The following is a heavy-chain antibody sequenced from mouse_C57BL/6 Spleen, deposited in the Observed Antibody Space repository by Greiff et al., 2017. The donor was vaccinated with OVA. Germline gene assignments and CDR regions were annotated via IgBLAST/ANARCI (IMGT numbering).Heavy chain of an antibody. D-gene: IGHD1-1*01. CDR3: ARDAGSSPYWYFDV. Sequence: EVQLVESGGGLVKPGGSLKLSCAASGFTFSSYAMSWVRQTPEKRLEWVATISDGGSYTYYPDNVKGRFTISRENAKNNLYLQMSHLKSEDTAVYYWARDAGSSPYWYFDVWGTGTTVTVSS. CDR2: ISDGGSYT. V-gene: IGHV5-4*01. CDR1: GFTFSSYA. J-gene: IGHJ1*03.